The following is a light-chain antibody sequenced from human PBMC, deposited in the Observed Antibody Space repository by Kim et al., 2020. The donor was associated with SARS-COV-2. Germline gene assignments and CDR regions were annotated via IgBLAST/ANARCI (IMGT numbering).Light chain of an antibody. Sequence: EIVLTQSPGTLSLSPGERATLSCRASQDVNKSYLAWYQHKPGQAPRLLIFDASSRATGIPDRFSGSGSGTDFTLTINRLEPEDFAVYYCQQYGSSPYTFGQGTKLEI. V-gene: IGKV3-20*01. CDR1: QDVNKSY. J-gene: IGKJ2*01. CDR3: QQYGSSPYT. CDR2: DAS.